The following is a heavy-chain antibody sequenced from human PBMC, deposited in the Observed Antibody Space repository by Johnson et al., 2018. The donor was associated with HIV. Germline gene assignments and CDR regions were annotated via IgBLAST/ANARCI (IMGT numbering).Heavy chain of an antibody. CDR3: AREDCSSTRCSDWDSAFDI. Sequence: VQLVESGGGLVQPGRSLRLSCVASGFPFDDFAMHWVRLPPGKGLEWVSGISWNSQSIDYVDSVEGRFTISRDNAKNSLFLQMNSLRAGDTAVYYCAREDCSSTRCSDWDSAFDIWGQGTMVTVSS. V-gene: IGHV3-9*01. CDR2: ISWNSQSI. D-gene: IGHD2-2*01. CDR1: GFPFDDFA. J-gene: IGHJ3*02.